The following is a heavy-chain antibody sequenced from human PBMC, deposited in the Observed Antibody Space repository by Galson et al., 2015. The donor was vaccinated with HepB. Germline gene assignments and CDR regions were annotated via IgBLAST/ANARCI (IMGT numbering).Heavy chain of an antibody. Sequence: SLRLSCAASGFTFSSYSMNWVRQAPGKGLEWVSSISSSSSHIYYADSVKGRFTISRDNAKNSLYLQMNSLRAEDTAVYYCARFTYYDFWSGYYVYYYYGMDVWGQGTTVTVSS. CDR3: ARFTYYDFWSGYYVYYYYGMDV. D-gene: IGHD3-3*01. CDR1: GFTFSSYS. CDR2: ISSSSSHI. V-gene: IGHV3-21*01. J-gene: IGHJ6*02.